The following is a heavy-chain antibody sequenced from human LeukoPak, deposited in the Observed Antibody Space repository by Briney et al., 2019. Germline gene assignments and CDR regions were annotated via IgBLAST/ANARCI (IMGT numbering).Heavy chain of an antibody. CDR3: ARGLRSRKVAVYYFDY. CDR2: MNPNSGNT. D-gene: IGHD1-26*01. Sequence: GASVKLSCKTSGYTFTSYDINWVRQAPGQGLERMGWMNPNSGNTGYAQKFQGRVTSTRNTSISTAYMELSSLRSEDTAVYYCARGLRSRKVAVYYFDYWGQGTLVTVSS. J-gene: IGHJ4*02. V-gene: IGHV1-8*03. CDR1: GYTFTSYD.